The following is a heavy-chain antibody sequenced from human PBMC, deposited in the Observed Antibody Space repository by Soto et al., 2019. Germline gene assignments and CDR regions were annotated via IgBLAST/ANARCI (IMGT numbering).Heavy chain of an antibody. CDR1: GGTFSSYA. V-gene: IGHV1-69*13. CDR2: IIPIFGTA. Sequence: SVKVSCKASGGTFSSYAISWVRQAPGQGLEWMGGIIPIFGTANYAQKFQGRVTITADESTSTAYMELSSLRSEDTAVYYCARSGTDCSGGSCYSLYFDYWGQGTLVTVSS. J-gene: IGHJ4*02. D-gene: IGHD2-15*01. CDR3: ARSGTDCSGGSCYSLYFDY.